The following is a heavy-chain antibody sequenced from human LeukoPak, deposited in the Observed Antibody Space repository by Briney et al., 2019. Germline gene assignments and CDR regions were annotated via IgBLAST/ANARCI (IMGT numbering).Heavy chain of an antibody. CDR2: ISASAGTT. CDR1: GFTFSGYA. D-gene: IGHD5-12*01. Sequence: PGGSLRLSCAASGFTFSGYAMSWVPQAPGKGLEWVSSISASAGTTYYADSVKGRFTISRDNSKNTLDLQMNSLRAEDTAVYYCAKDPASYEYYFDYWGQGTLVTVSS. CDR3: AKDPASYEYYFDY. J-gene: IGHJ4*02. V-gene: IGHV3-23*01.